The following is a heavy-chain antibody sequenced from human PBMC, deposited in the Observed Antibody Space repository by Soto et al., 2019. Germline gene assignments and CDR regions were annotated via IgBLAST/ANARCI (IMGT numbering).Heavy chain of an antibody. J-gene: IGHJ4*02. D-gene: IGHD2-15*01. Sequence: EVQLVESGGGLVQPGGSLRLSCAASGFTFSSYWMHWVRQAPGKGLVWVSRINSDGSSTSYADSVKGRFTISRDNAKNTLYLQMNSLRAEDTAVYYCARVYCSGGSCYNLDQWGQGTPVTVSS. CDR2: INSDGSST. CDR1: GFTFSSYW. V-gene: IGHV3-74*01. CDR3: ARVYCSGGSCYNLDQ.